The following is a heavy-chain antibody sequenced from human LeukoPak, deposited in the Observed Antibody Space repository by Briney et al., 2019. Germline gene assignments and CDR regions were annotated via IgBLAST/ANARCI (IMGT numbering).Heavy chain of an antibody. Sequence: ASVKVSCKASGYTFTGYYMHWVRQAPGQGREWRGWINPNGGGTNYAQKFQGWVTMTRDTSISTAYMELSRLRSDDTAVYYCARDRAGIAPNYYYYGMDVWGKGTTVTVSS. V-gene: IGHV1-2*04. D-gene: IGHD6-19*01. CDR1: GYTFTGYY. J-gene: IGHJ6*04. CDR3: ARDRAGIAPNYYYYGMDV. CDR2: INPNGGGT.